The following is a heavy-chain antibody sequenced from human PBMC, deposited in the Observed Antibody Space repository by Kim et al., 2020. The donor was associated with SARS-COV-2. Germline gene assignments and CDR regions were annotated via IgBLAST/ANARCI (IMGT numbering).Heavy chain of an antibody. CDR1: GYTLTELS. Sequence: ASVKVSCKVSGYTLTELSMHWVRQAPGKGLERMGGFDPEDGETIYAQKFQGRVTMTEDTSTDTAYMELSSLRSEDTAVYYCATGTPLKDIVVVPAAMLYYYGMDVWGQGTTVTVSS. CDR3: ATGTPLKDIVVVPAAMLYYYGMDV. CDR2: FDPEDGET. V-gene: IGHV1-24*01. J-gene: IGHJ6*02. D-gene: IGHD2-2*01.